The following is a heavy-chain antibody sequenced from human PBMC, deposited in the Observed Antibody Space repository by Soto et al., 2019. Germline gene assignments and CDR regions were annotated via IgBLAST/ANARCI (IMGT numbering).Heavy chain of an antibody. CDR3: ARHEPGDYFFDY. D-gene: IGHD4-17*01. CDR2: IYYTGTT. Sequence: SETLSLTCSVSGGPISSSGHFWAWIRQPPGRGLEWLATIYYTGTTYHNPSLKSRLTISMDTSKDQFSLKLSSVTAADTAVYYCARHEPGDYFFDYWGQGTLVTVST. V-gene: IGHV4-39*01. J-gene: IGHJ4*02. CDR1: GGPISSSGHF.